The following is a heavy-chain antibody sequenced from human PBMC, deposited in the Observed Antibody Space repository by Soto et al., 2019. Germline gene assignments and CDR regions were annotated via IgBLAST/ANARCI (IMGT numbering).Heavy chain of an antibody. D-gene: IGHD5-18*01. CDR1: GATFSSYA. V-gene: IGHV1-69*13. J-gene: IGHJ4*02. CDR2: IIPIFGTA. CDR3: ARVHGVDTAMAYFDY. Sequence: GASVKVSCKAPGATFSSYAISWVRQAPGQGLEWMGGIIPIFGTANYAQKFQGRVTITADESTSTAYMELSSLRSEDTAVYYCARVHGVDTAMAYFDYWGQGTLVTVSS.